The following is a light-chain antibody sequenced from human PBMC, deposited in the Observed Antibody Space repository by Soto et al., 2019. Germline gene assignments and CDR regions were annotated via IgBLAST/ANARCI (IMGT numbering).Light chain of an antibody. V-gene: IGLV2-14*03. CDR2: EVS. J-gene: IGLJ1*01. Sequence: QSALTQPASVSRTPGQSITISCTRTSDDVGGYNHVSWYQQHPGKVPKLLIYEVSDRPSGVSTRFSGSKSGNTASLTISGLQAEDESDYYCSSYTSRSMLVFGTGTKVTVL. CDR1: SDDVGGYNH. CDR3: SSYTSRSMLV.